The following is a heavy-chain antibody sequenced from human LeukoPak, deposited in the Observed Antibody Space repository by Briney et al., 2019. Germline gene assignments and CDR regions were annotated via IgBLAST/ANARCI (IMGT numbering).Heavy chain of an antibody. Sequence: ASVKVSCKASGYTFTTYAIHWVRQAPGQRLEWMGWINAGNINTEYSQKFQGRVTITRDTSASTGYMELSSLRSEDTAVYYCATRRGDYSGIDRPNAKTYYYYGMDVWGQGTTVTVSS. D-gene: IGHD3-3*01. CDR3: ATRRGDYSGIDRPNAKTYYYYGMDV. CDR2: INAGNINT. CDR1: GYTFTTYA. J-gene: IGHJ6*02. V-gene: IGHV1-3*01.